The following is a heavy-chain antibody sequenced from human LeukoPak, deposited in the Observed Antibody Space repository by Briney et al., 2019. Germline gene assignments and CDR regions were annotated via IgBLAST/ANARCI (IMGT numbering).Heavy chain of an antibody. CDR2: IKSDGTGT. CDR1: GFTFSGYW. J-gene: IGHJ5*02. D-gene: IGHD3-22*01. Sequence: GGSLRLSCAGSGFTFSGYWMQWVRQAPGKGLVWVSRIKSDGTGTTYADSVKGRFTISRDNAKNSLYLQMNSLRAEDTAVYYCARGGHYYDSSGSNWFDPWGQGTLVTVSS. V-gene: IGHV3-74*01. CDR3: ARGGHYYDSSGSNWFDP.